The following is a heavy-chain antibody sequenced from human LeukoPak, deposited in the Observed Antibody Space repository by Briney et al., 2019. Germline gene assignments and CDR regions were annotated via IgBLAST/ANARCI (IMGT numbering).Heavy chain of an antibody. V-gene: IGHV4-34*01. J-gene: IGHJ6*03. D-gene: IGHD5-18*01. CDR2: INHSGST. Sequence: SETLSLTCAVYGGSFSGYYWSWIRQPPGKGLEWIGEINHSGSTNYNPSLKSRVTISVDTSKNQFSLKLSSVTAADTAVCYCARGPSYGYGYYYYYYMDVWGKGTTVTVSS. CDR3: ARGPSYGYGYYYYYYMDV. CDR1: GGSFSGYY.